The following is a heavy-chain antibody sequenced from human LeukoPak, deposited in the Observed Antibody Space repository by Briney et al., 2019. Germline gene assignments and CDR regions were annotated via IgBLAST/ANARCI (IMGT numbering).Heavy chain of an antibody. Sequence: SETLSLTCTVSGGSISSYYWSWIRQPPGKGLEWIGYIYYSGSTNYNPSLKSRVTISVDTSKNQFSLKLSSVTAADTAVYYCAKDSEREGYSKWSQYYGMDVWGQGTTVTVSS. D-gene: IGHD6-13*01. CDR2: IYYSGST. V-gene: IGHV4-59*12. CDR3: AKDSEREGYSKWSQYYGMDV. J-gene: IGHJ6*02. CDR1: GGSISSYY.